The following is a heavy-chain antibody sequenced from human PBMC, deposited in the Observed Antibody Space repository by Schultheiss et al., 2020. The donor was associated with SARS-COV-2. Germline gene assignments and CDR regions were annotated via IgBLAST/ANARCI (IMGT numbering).Heavy chain of an antibody. CDR2: IGTAGDT. D-gene: IGHD3-3*01. CDR1: GFTFSSYD. V-gene: IGHV3-13*04. Sequence: GGSLRLSCAASGFTFSSYDMHWVRQATGKGLEWVSAIGTAGDTYYQGSVKGRFIISRDNSKNTLYLQMNSLRAEDTAVYYCAREGITIFGVVIAFDYWGQGTLVTVSS. J-gene: IGHJ4*02. CDR3: AREGITIFGVVIAFDY.